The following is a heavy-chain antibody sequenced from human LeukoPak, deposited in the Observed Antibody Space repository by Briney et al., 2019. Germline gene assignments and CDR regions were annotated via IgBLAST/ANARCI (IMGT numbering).Heavy chain of an antibody. CDR3: ASHYCSAGSCYFDG. CDR1: GFTFSNTW. D-gene: IGHD2-8*02. CDR2: IYSAGDS. Sequence: GGSLRLSCAASGFTFSNTWMTWVRQAPGKGLEWVSVIYSAGDSYYGDAVKGRFIISNDNSKNTVYLQMNRLRPEDTAVYYYASHYCSAGSCYFDGWGQGTLVTVSS. J-gene: IGHJ4*02. V-gene: IGHV3-53*01.